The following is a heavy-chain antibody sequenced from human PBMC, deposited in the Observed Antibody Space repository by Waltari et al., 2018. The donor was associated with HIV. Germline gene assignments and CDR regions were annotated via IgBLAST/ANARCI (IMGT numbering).Heavy chain of an antibody. V-gene: IGHV3-23*01. Sequence: EVQLLESGGGLVQPGGSLRLSCATSGFTFSSYAMSWVRQAPRKGLEWVSAITVSGGSTYYAGSVKGRFTISRDNSKNTLYLQMDSLRAEDTAVYYCARQSLGSFDYWGQGTLVTVSS. J-gene: IGHJ4*02. CDR1: GFTFSSYA. CDR2: ITVSGGST. CDR3: ARQSLGSFDY. D-gene: IGHD7-27*01.